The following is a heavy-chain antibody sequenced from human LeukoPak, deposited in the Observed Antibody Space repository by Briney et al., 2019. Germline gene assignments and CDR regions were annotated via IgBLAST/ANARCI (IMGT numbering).Heavy chain of an antibody. V-gene: IGHV3-48*01. J-gene: IGHJ4*02. CDR1: GFTFSGSE. D-gene: IGHD7-27*01. CDR2: ISSTSSTI. CDR3: ARGDWGSNFDY. Sequence: GGSLRLSCTASGFTFSGSEMNWVRQAPGKGLEWLSYISSTSSTIYYADSVKGRLTISRDNAKNSLYLHMNSLRGEDTAVYYCARGDWGSNFDYWGQGTLVTVSS.